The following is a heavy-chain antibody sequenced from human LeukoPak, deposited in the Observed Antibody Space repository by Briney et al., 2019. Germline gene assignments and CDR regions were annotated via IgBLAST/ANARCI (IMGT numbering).Heavy chain of an antibody. D-gene: IGHD6-25*01. CDR2: IHYTGST. V-gene: IGHV4-39*01. CDR3: VRGAAY. J-gene: IGHJ4*02. CDR1: GDSISSSSYY. Sequence: SETLSLTCTVSGDSISSSSYYWGWIRQPPGKGLEWIGSIHYTGSTHYNPSLRSRVAISVDTSKNQFSLKLSSVTAADTAVYYCVRGAAYWGQGTLVTVSS.